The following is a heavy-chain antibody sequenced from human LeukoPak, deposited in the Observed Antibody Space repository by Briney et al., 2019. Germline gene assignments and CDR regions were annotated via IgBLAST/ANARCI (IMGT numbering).Heavy chain of an antibody. CDR2: IKQDGSEK. V-gene: IGHV3-7*01. CDR3: ARGKQQLQEYFQH. CDR1: GFTFSSYW. J-gene: IGHJ1*01. D-gene: IGHD6-13*01. Sequence: PGGSLRLSCAASGFTFSSYWMSWVRQAPGKGLEWVANIKQDGSEKYYVDSVKGRFTISRDNAKNSLYLQMNSLRAEDTAVYYCARGKQQLQEYFQHWGQGTLVTVSS.